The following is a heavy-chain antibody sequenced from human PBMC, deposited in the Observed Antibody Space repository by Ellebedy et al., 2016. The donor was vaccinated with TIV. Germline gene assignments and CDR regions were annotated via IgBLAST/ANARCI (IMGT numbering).Heavy chain of an antibody. CDR3: ERGSVVATITYYYYYGMDG. CDR2: INHSGST. CDR1: GGSFSGYY. D-gene: IGHD5-12*01. Sequence: SETLSLXXAVSGGSFSGYYWSWIRQPPGKGLEWIGEINHSGSTNYNPSLKSRVTISVDTSKNQFSLKLSSVTAADTAVYYCERGSVVATITYYYYYGMDGWGQGTTVTVSS. V-gene: IGHV4-34*01. J-gene: IGHJ6*02.